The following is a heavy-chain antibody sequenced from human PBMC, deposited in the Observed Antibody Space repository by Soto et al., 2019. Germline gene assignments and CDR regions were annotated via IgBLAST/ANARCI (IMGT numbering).Heavy chain of an antibody. CDR2: INAGNGNT. J-gene: IGHJ4*02. CDR1: GYTFTSYA. V-gene: IGHV1-3*01. CDR3: AREFYCSGGSCYPSFDY. D-gene: IGHD2-15*01. Sequence: QVQLVQSGAEVKKPGASVKVSCKASGYTFTSYAMHWVRQAPGQRLEWMGWINAGNGNTKYSQKFRGRVTITRDTSASTAYMELSSLRSEDTAVYYCAREFYCSGGSCYPSFDYWGQGTLVTVSS.